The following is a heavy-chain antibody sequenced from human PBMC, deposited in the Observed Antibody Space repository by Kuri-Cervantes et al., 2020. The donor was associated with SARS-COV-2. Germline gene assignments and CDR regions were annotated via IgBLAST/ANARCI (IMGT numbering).Heavy chain of an antibody. J-gene: IGHJ4*02. V-gene: IGHV1-58*02. CDR2: IVVGSGDT. Sequence: SVKVSCKTSGFTFTGSTIQWVRQARGQGLEWIGWIVVGSGDTSYAQEFQDRVTITRDMSTATDYMELRTLRSEDTAVYFCSLDAFDYWGQGTLVTVSS. CDR3: SLDAFDY. D-gene: IGHD2-8*01. CDR1: GFTFTGST.